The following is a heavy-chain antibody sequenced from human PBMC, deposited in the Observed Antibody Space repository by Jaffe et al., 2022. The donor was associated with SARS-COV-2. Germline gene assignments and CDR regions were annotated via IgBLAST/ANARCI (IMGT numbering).Heavy chain of an antibody. D-gene: IGHD6-13*01. J-gene: IGHJ6*02. CDR2: ISAYNGNT. V-gene: IGHV1-18*01. CDR3: ARDSYSSSWYSHRDYYYGMDV. CDR1: GYTFTSYG. Sequence: QVQLVQSGAEVKKPGASVKVSCKASGYTFTSYGISWVRQAPGQGLEWMGWISAYNGNTNYAQKLQGRVTMTTDTSTSTAYMELRSLRSDDTAVYYCARDSYSSSWYSHRDYYYGMDVWGQGTTVTVSS.